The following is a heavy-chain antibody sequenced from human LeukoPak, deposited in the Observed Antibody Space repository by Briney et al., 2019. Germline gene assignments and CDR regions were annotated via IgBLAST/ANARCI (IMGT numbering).Heavy chain of an antibody. V-gene: IGHV4-61*02. J-gene: IGHJ4*02. CDR3: ARWLWPLYYFDY. D-gene: IGHD5-18*01. Sequence: SETLSLTCTVSSGSISSGSYYWSWIRQPAGKGLEWIGRIYTSGRTDYNPSLKSRVTISVDTSKNQFSLKLSSVTAADTALYYCARWLWPLYYFDYWGQGTLVTVSS. CDR1: SGSISSGSYY. CDR2: IYTSGRT.